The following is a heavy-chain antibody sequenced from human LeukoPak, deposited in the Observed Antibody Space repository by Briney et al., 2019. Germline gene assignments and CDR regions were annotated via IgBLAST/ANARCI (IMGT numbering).Heavy chain of an antibody. J-gene: IGHJ5*02. CDR3: AKDLRFIAVAGTENWFDP. Sequence: PGGSLRLSCAASGFTVSSNYMSWVRQAPGKGLEWVAFIRYDGSNKYYADSVKGRFTISRDNSKNTLYLQMNSLRAEDTAVYYCAKDLRFIAVAGTENWFDPWGQGTLVTVSS. V-gene: IGHV3-30*02. CDR2: IRYDGSNK. D-gene: IGHD6-19*01. CDR1: GFTVSSNY.